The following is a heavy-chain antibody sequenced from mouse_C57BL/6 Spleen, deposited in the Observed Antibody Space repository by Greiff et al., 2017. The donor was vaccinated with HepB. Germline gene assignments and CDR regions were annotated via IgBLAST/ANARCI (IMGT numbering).Heavy chain of an antibody. Sequence: QVQLQQSGAELVKPGASVKISCKASGYAFSSYWMNWVKQRPGKGLEWIGQIYPGDGDTNYNGKFKGKATLTADQSSSTAYMQLSSLTSEDSAVYFCARSDGTYAMDYWGQGTSVTVSS. CDR2: IYPGDGDT. J-gene: IGHJ4*01. D-gene: IGHD2-1*01. V-gene: IGHV1-80*01. CDR3: ARSDGTYAMDY. CDR1: GYAFSSYW.